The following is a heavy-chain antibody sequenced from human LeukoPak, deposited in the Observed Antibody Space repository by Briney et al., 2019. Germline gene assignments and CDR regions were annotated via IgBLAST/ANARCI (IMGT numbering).Heavy chain of an antibody. CDR3: ARRAIIQGTSALDF. CDR1: GYTFTHDW. Sequence: GESLKISCKSSGYTFTHDWIGWVRQMPGKGLEWMGIIYPRDSTTRYSPAFEGQVTISVDKSITTAYLQWSSLKASDTAMYYCARRAIIQGTSALDFWGQGTVVIVSS. CDR2: IYPRDSTT. V-gene: IGHV5-51*01. D-gene: IGHD3-3*01. J-gene: IGHJ4*02.